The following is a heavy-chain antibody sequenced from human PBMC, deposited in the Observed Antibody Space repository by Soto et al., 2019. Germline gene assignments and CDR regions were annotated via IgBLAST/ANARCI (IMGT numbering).Heavy chain of an antibody. V-gene: IGHV4-59*01. J-gene: IGHJ4*02. CDR1: GGSMSSNY. CDR2: IYYTGST. CDR3: ARAGSYGDFFDY. Sequence: SETLSLTCTVSGGSMSSNYWTWIRQSPGKGLEWIGYIYYTGSTKYNPSLKSRVTISLDTSKNQFSLRLTSVTSADTAVYYCARAGSYGDFFDYWGQGAQVTVSS. D-gene: IGHD4-17*01.